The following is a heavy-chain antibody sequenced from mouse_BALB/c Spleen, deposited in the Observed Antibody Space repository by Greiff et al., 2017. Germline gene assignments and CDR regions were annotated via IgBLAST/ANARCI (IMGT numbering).Heavy chain of an antibody. J-gene: IGHJ4*01. D-gene: IGHD1-1*01. V-gene: IGHV5-6*01. Sequence: EVKLVESGGDLVKPGGSLKLSCAASGFTFSSYGMSWVRQTPDKRLEWVATISSGGSYTYYPDSVKGRFTISRDNAKNTLYLQMSSLKSEDTAMYYCARPTVVATDYYAMDYWGQGTSVTVSS. CDR2: ISSGGSYT. CDR3: ARPTVVATDYYAMDY. CDR1: GFTFSSYG.